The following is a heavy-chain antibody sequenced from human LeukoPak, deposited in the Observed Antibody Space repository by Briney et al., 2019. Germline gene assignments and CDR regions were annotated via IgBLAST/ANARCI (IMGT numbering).Heavy chain of an antibody. CDR3: ARYAYGSGPFDY. Sequence: SETLSLTCSVSVGSITSYYWSWIRQPPGKGLEWIGYIYYSGNTNYNPSLKGRVTISVDTSKNQFSLQLNSVTAADTAVYYCARYAYGSGPFDYWGQGTLITVSS. J-gene: IGHJ4*02. CDR1: VGSITSYY. V-gene: IGHV4-59*01. D-gene: IGHD6-19*01. CDR2: IYYSGNT.